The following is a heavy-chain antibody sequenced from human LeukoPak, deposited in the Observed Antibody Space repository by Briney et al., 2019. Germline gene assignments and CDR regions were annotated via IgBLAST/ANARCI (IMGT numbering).Heavy chain of an antibody. V-gene: IGHV3-7*01. J-gene: IGHJ3*02. D-gene: IGHD5-24*01. Sequence: GWSLRLSCVGSGFTFSSYWVNWVRQSPGKGLEWVANIKPDGSDKYYVDSARGRFTVSSDNAKNSAFLQMNSLRAEDTAIYYCATISAQTFDIWGQGTLVSVSS. CDR1: GFTFSSYW. CDR2: IKPDGSDK. CDR3: ATISAQTFDI.